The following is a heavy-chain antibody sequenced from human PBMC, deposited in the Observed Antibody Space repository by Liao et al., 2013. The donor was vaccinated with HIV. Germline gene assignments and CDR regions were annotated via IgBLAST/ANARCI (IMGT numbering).Heavy chain of an antibody. CDR2: INHSGST. CDR3: ARIRLRDTIFGLSINYYYFMDV. V-gene: IGHV4-34*02. CDR1: GGSFSDFH. Sequence: QVQLQQWGAGLLRPSETLSLTCAVYGGSFSDFHWTWIRQAPGQGLEWIGEINHSGSTNYNLSLKSRVTMSVDRSKKQFSLKLTSMTAADTAIYYCARIRLRDTIFGLSINYYYFMDVWGKGTTVTVSS. J-gene: IGHJ6*03. D-gene: IGHD3-3*01.